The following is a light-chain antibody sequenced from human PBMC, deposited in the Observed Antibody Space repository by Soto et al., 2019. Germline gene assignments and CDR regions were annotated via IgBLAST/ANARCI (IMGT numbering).Light chain of an antibody. CDR3: QQYNSYWT. V-gene: IGKV1-5*03. J-gene: IGKJ1*01. Sequence: DIQMTQSPSTLSASVGDRVTITCRASHNINNYLAWYQQKPGKAPKLLIYKASSLQSGVPSRFSGSGSGTEFTLTISSLQPDDFATYDCQQYNSYWTFGQGTKVEIK. CDR1: HNINNY. CDR2: KAS.